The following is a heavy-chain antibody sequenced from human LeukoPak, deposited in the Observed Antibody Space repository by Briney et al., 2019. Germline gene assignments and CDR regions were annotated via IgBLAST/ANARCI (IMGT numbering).Heavy chain of an antibody. V-gene: IGHV4-34*01. CDR2: INHSGST. CDR1: GGSFSGYY. CDR3: ARRGSGSANRWFDP. Sequence: SETLSLTCAVYGGSFSGYYWSWIRQPPGKGLEWIGEINHSGSTNYNPSLNSRVTISVDTSKNQFSLKLSSVTAADTAVYYCARRGSGSANRWFDPWGQGTLVTVSS. D-gene: IGHD1-14*01. J-gene: IGHJ5*02.